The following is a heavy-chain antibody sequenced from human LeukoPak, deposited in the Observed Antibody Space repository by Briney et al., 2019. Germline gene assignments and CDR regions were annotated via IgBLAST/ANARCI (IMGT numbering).Heavy chain of an antibody. CDR1: GFTFSIYA. J-gene: IGHJ4*02. CDR3: ARDAGYVRFDF. D-gene: IGHD5-18*01. CDR2: ISGSGGST. Sequence: GGSLRLSCAPSGFTFSIYAMIWVRQAPGEGLEWVSAISGSGGSTYYADSVKGRFTISRDNSRNTLYLQMGSLRAEDMAVYYCARDAGYVRFDFWGQGTLATVSS. V-gene: IGHV3-23*01.